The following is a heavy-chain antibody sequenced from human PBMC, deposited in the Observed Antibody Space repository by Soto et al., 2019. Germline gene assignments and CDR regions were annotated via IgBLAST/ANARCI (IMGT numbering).Heavy chain of an antibody. J-gene: IGHJ6*03. CDR1: GFTFTSSA. CDR2: IVVGSGNT. Sequence: SVKVSCKASGFTFTSSAMQWVRQARGQRLEWIGWIVVGSGNTNYAQKFQERVTITRDMSTNTAYMELSSLRSEDTAVYYCAADGRPYGGITYYMDVWGKGTTVTVSS. CDR3: AADGRPYGGITYYMDV. V-gene: IGHV1-58*02. D-gene: IGHD1-20*01.